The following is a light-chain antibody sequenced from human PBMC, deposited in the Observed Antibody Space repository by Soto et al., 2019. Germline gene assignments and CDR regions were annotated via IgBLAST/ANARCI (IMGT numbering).Light chain of an antibody. CDR1: SSDVGAYNY. J-gene: IGLJ2*01. V-gene: IGLV2-14*01. Sequence: QSVLTQPASVSGSPAQSITISCTGTSSDVGAYNYVSWYQQHPGKAPKLMIYEVNNRPSGVSNRFSGSKSGNTASLTISGLQAEDEADYYCSSYTTSTTPVLFGGGTKVTVL. CDR2: EVN. CDR3: SSYTTSTTPVL.